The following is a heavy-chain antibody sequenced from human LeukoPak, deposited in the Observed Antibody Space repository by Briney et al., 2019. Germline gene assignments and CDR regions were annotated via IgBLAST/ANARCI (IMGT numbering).Heavy chain of an antibody. V-gene: IGHV4-4*07. J-gene: IGHJ3*02. CDR3: ARGRWYYDSSGYEDAFDT. D-gene: IGHD3-22*01. CDR1: GGSISSNY. Sequence: SETLSVTCTVSGGSISSNYWSWIRQPAGKGLEWIGRIYTSGSTNYNPSLESRVTMSVDTSKNQFSLKLSSVTAADTAVYYCARGRWYYDSSGYEDAFDTWGQGTMVTVSS. CDR2: IYTSGST.